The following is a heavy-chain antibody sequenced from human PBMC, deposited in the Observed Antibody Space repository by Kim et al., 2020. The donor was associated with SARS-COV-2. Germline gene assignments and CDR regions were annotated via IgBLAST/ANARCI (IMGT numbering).Heavy chain of an antibody. V-gene: IGHV3-23*01. CDR2: ISGSGGST. D-gene: IGHD1-1*01. Sequence: GGSLRLSCAASGFTFSSYAMSWVRQAPGKGLEWVSAISGSGGSTYYADSVKGRFTISRDNSKNTLYLQINSLRAEDTAVYYCAKGVPLIKVEYKDSYWYFDLWGRGTLVTVSS. J-gene: IGHJ2*01. CDR1: GFTFSSYA. CDR3: AKGVPLIKVEYKDSYWYFDL.